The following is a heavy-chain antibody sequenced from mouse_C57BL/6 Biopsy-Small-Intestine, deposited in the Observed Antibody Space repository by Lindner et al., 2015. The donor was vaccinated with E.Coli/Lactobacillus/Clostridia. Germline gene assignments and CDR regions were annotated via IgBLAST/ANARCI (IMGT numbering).Heavy chain of an antibody. CDR2: IDPEDDET. CDR1: GFNIKDSL. V-gene: IGHV14-4*01. Sequence: VQLQESGAEVVRPGASVKLSCTASGFNIKDSLMHWVKQRPEQGLEWIGWIDPEDDETKYASKFQGKATITADTSSNIVDLQLSSLTSEDTAVYYCTTGKMRNYYAMDYWGQGTSVTVSS. D-gene: IGHD2-1*01. J-gene: IGHJ4*01. CDR3: TTGKMRNYYAMDY.